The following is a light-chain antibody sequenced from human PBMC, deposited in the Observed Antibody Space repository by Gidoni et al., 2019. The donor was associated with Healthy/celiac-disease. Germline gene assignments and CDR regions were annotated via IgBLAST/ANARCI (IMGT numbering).Light chain of an antibody. CDR2: GAS. V-gene: IGKV3-15*01. CDR1: QSVGTK. J-gene: IGKJ1*01. Sequence: EIVMTQSPATLSVSPGESATLSCRASQSVGTKLAWYQQQPGQAPRLVIYGASTRATDIPARFSGSGSGTEFTLTISSLQSEDFAVYYCQQYNNWPPWTFGQGTKVEIK. CDR3: QQYNNWPPWT.